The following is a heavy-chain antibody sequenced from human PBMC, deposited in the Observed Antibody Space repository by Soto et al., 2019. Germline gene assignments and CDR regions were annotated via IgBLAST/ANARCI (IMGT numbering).Heavy chain of an antibody. V-gene: IGHV4-59*08. J-gene: IGHJ4*02. CDR3: ARGDDTYGYIFDS. D-gene: IGHD5-18*01. CDR2: FYYSGST. CDR1: GGSISSYY. Sequence: QVQLQESGPGLVKPSETLSLTCTVSGGSISSYYWSWIRQPPGKGLEWIGYFYYSGSTNYNPSLMSRGTISLDTSKNQFSLILKSVTAADTAVYYCARGDDTYGYIFDSWGQGPLVTVSS.